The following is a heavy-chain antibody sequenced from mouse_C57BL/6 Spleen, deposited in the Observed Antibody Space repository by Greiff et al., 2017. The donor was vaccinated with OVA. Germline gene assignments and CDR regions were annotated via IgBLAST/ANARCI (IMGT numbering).Heavy chain of an antibody. V-gene: IGHV1-15*01. CDR1: GYTFTDYE. J-gene: IGHJ2*01. CDR3: TKFQIYYGSSPFDY. Sequence: VQLQQSGAELVRPGASVTLSCKASGYTFTDYEMHWVKQTPVHGLEWIGAIDPETGGTAYNQKFKGKAILTADKSSSTAYMELRSLTSEDSAVYYCTKFQIYYGSSPFDYWGQGTTLTVSS. CDR2: IDPETGGT. D-gene: IGHD1-1*01.